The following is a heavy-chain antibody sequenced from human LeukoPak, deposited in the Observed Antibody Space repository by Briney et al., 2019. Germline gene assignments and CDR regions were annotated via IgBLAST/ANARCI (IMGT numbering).Heavy chain of an antibody. CDR2: IYYSGST. CDR3: ARQYQPRASWFDP. Sequence: SSETLSLTCTGSGVSMSSYYWSWIRQPPGKGLEWIGYIYYSGSTNYNPSLKSRVTISVDTSKNQFSLKLSSVTAADTAVYYCARQYQPRASWFDPWGQGTLVTVSS. CDR1: GVSMSSYY. J-gene: IGHJ5*02. D-gene: IGHD2-2*01. V-gene: IGHV4-59*08.